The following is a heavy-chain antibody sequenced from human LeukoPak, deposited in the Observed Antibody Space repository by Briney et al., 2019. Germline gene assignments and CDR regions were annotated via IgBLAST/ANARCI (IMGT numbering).Heavy chain of an antibody. CDR3: ANQYYDILTGYYPLWD. Sequence: GGSLRLSCAASGFTFSSYAMSWVRQAPGKGLEWVSAISGSGGSTCYADSVKGRFTISRDNSKNTLYLQMNSLRAEDTAVYYCANQYYDILTGYYPLWDWGQGTLVTVSS. D-gene: IGHD3-9*01. V-gene: IGHV3-23*01. CDR1: GFTFSSYA. J-gene: IGHJ4*02. CDR2: ISGSGGST.